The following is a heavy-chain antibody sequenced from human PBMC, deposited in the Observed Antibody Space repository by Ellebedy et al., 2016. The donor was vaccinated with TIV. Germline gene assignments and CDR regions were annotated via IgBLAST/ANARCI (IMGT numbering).Heavy chain of an antibody. V-gene: IGHV3-7*01. J-gene: IGHJ2*01. D-gene: IGHD6-19*01. Sequence: PGGSLRLSCAASGITFSQYWMNLVRQAPGKGLEWLANINQDGTVPDYLDSLKGRFSISRDNAKNLLFLQMHSLRDDDTAMYYCAGGTGWIFDLWGRGTLVTVSS. CDR2: INQDGTVP. CDR1: GITFSQYW. CDR3: AGGTGWIFDL.